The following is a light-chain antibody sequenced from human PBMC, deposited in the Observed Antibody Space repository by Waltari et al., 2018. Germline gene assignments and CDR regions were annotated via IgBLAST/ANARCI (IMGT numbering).Light chain of an antibody. CDR3: QHYLRLPAT. Sequence: VFTQSPGTRSLSPGEKATLSCRASQSVTRTLAWYQQKPGPAPRLLIYGASNRATGIPDRFSGSGSGTDFSLTISRLEPEDFAVYYCQHYLRLPATFGQGTKVEIK. V-gene: IGKV3-20*01. J-gene: IGKJ1*01. CDR1: QSVTRT. CDR2: GAS.